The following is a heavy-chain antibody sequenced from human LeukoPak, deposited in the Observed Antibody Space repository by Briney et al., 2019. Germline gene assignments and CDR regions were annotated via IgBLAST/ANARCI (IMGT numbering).Heavy chain of an antibody. J-gene: IGHJ4*02. D-gene: IGHD3-22*01. Sequence: PSETLSLTCTVSGGSISSSGYFWGWIRQPPGQGLEWIGSIYHSGNTYYNPSLKSRVTLSVDTSKNQFSLKLSSVTAADTAVYYCARHLSNGRSGYYPSWGQGTLVTVSS. CDR2: IYHSGNT. V-gene: IGHV4-39*01. CDR1: GGSISSSGYF. CDR3: ARHLSNGRSGYYPS.